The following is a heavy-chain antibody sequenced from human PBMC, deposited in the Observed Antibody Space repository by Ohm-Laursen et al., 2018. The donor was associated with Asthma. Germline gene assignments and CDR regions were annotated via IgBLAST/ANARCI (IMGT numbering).Heavy chain of an antibody. CDR3: ARGIRVGIVGAVGGMDV. V-gene: IGHV3-23*01. D-gene: IGHD1-26*01. J-gene: IGHJ6*02. CDR1: GITVSVNY. CDR2: ISGSGGST. Sequence: SLRLSCAAPGITVSVNYMSWVRQAPGKGLEWVSAISGSGGSTYYADSVKGRFTTSRGNSKSTMYLQMNSLRAEDTAVYYCARGIRVGIVGAVGGMDVWGQGTTVTVSS.